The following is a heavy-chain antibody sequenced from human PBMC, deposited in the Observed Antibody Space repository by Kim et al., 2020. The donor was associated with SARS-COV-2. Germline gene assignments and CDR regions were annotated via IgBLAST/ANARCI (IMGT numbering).Heavy chain of an antibody. CDR3: ASSLGELYMDV. V-gene: IGHV4-34*01. J-gene: IGHJ6*03. CDR1: GGSFSGYY. Sequence: SETLSLTCAVYGGSFSGYYWSWIRQPPGKGLEWIGEINHSGSTKYNPSPKSRVTILVDMSKNKFPLMLTSVTAADTAVYYYASSLGELYMDVWGNGTTVT. D-gene: IGHD3-16*01. CDR2: INHSGST.